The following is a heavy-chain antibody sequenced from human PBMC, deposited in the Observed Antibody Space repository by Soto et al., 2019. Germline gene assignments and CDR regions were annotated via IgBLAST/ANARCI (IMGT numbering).Heavy chain of an antibody. CDR2: FRESGGTT. CDR3: PIDSHWAIISPTHDC. J-gene: IGHJ4*02. V-gene: IGHV3-23*01. CDR1: GFSFSSSA. Sequence: VQLWDSGGGLVQPGGSLRLSCAASGFSFSSSAMSWVRQAPGKRLEWVSTFRESGGTTHYADPVKGRFTISRDTSNNILFLQMNSLRAEYTAIYYCPIDSHWAIISPTHDCWGQGTLVTVSS. D-gene: IGHD2-2*01.